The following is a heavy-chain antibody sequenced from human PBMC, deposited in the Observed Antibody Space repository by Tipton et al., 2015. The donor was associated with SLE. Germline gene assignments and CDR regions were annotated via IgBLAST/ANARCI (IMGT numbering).Heavy chain of an antibody. Sequence: SLRLSCIASGFTFSRHAMSWVRQARGKGLEWVSVIYSGGNTDYADSVKGRFTISRDNSKNTLNLQMNSLRADDTAIYYCAKVSSSWVLVFDYWGQGTPVTVST. D-gene: IGHD6-13*01. V-gene: IGHV3-23*03. CDR3: AKVSSSWVLVFDY. CDR1: GFTFSRHA. CDR2: IYSGGNT. J-gene: IGHJ4*02.